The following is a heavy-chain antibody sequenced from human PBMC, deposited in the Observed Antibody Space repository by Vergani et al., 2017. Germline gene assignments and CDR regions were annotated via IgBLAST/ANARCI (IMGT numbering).Heavy chain of an antibody. CDR2: IDWDDDK. Sequence: QITLKESGPTLVKPTQTLTLTCTFSGFSLSTSGVGVGWIRQPPGKALEWLARIDWDDDKYYSTSLKTRLTISKDNSKNQVVLTMTNMDPVDTATYYCARTPDYYGSGSYPDWFDPWGQGTLVTVSS. D-gene: IGHD3-10*01. V-gene: IGHV2-70*12. CDR3: ARTPDYYGSGSYPDWFDP. J-gene: IGHJ5*02. CDR1: GFSLSTSGVG.